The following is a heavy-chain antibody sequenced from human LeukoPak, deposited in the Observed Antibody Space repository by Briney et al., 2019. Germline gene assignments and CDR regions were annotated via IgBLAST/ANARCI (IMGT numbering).Heavy chain of an antibody. Sequence: PGGSLRLSCAASGFTFSNYWMSWVRQAPGKGLEWVANIKQDGSEKYYVDSVKGRSTISRGNPKNSLFLQMNSLRAEDTAVYYCARHTELLGYCSSTSCYPAEYYFDYWGQGTLVTVSS. CDR3: ARHTELLGYCSSTSCYPAEYYFDY. CDR1: GFTFSNYW. CDR2: IKQDGSEK. V-gene: IGHV3-7*01. D-gene: IGHD2-2*01. J-gene: IGHJ4*02.